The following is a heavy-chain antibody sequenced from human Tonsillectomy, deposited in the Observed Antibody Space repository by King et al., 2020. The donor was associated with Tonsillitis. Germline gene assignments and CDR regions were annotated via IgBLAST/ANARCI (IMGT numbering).Heavy chain of an antibody. CDR2: INHSGST. V-gene: IGHV4-34*01. Sequence: VQLQQWGAGLLKPSETLSLTCAVYGGSFSGYYWSWIRQPPGKGLEWIGEINHSGSTNYNPSLKSRVTISVDTSKNQFSLKLSSVTAADTAVYYCARGRGVAAPRDYWGQGTLVTVSS. J-gene: IGHJ4*02. CDR3: ARGRGVAAPRDY. D-gene: IGHD6-6*01. CDR1: GGSFSGYY.